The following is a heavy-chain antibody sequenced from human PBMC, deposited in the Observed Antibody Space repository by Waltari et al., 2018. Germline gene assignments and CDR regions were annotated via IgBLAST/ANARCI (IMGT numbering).Heavy chain of an antibody. CDR2: INAGNGDT. J-gene: IGHJ4*02. V-gene: IGHV1-3*01. CDR3: ATTRRRGYFYYFDY. Sequence: QVQLVQSGAEVKKPGASVKVSCKASGYTFTSYVMLWVRKAPGQRLEWMGRINAGNGDTKYSQKFQGRVTLTRDTSASTAYMELSSLRSDDTAVYYCATTRRRGYFYYFDYWGQGTLVTVSS. CDR1: GYTFTSYV. D-gene: IGHD3-22*01.